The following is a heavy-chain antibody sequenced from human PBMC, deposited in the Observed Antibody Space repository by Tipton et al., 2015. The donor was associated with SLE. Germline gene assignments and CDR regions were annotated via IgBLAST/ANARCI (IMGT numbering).Heavy chain of an antibody. CDR3: ARVMGALIDY. CDR2: IYYSGST. Sequence: TLSLTCTVSGGSISSSSYYWGWIRQPPGKGLEWIGSIYYSGSTYYNPSLKSRVTISVDTSKIQFSLKLSSVTAADTAVYYCARVMGALIDYWGQGTLVTVSS. D-gene: IGHD1-26*01. J-gene: IGHJ4*02. CDR1: GGSISSSSYY. V-gene: IGHV4-39*01.